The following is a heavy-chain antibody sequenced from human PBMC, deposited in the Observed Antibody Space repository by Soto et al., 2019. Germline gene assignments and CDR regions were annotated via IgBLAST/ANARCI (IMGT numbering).Heavy chain of an antibody. CDR1: GYTFTSYA. CDR3: ARSRITYYDFWSGRFDP. J-gene: IGHJ5*02. V-gene: IGHV1-3*01. CDR2: INAGNGNT. Sequence: QVQLVQSGAEVKKPGASVKVSCKASGYTFTSYAMHWVRQAPGQRLEWMGWINAGNGNTKYSQKFQGRVTITRDTSASTAYMELSSLRSEDTALYYCARSRITYYDFWSGRFDPWGHGTLVTVSS. D-gene: IGHD3-3*01.